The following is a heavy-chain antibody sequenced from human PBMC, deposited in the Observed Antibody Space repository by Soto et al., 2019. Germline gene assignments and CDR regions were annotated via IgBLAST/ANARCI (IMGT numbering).Heavy chain of an antibody. CDR1: GYSFSNFY. CDR3: ARGAVLVPNGLIAGMDV. D-gene: IGHD2-8*01. V-gene: IGHV1-46*01. Sequence: ASVKVSCKPSGYSFSNFYVHWVRQAPGQGLEWMGIIDPSSRTTSYTQKFQERVTMTRDTSMSTVYMELSRLRSEDTAVYYCARGAVLVPNGLIAGMDVWGLGTTVTVS. CDR2: IDPSSRTT. J-gene: IGHJ6*02.